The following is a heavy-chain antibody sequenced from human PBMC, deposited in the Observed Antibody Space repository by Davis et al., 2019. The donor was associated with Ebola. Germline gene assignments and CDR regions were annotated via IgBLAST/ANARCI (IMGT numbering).Heavy chain of an antibody. Sequence: SVKVSCKASGGTFSRYVISWVRQAPGQGLEWMGGIIPIFGTANYAQKFQGKVTITADEPTSTAYMELSSLRSEDTAVYYCARYDYSPPYGMDVWGQGTTVTVSS. CDR1: GGTFSRYV. CDR3: ARYDYSPPYGMDV. J-gene: IGHJ6*02. V-gene: IGHV1-69*13. D-gene: IGHD4-11*01. CDR2: IIPIFGTA.